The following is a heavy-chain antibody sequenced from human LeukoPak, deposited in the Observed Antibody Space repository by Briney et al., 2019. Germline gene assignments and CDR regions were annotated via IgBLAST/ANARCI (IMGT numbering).Heavy chain of an antibody. V-gene: IGHV5-51*01. D-gene: IGHD2-8*01. CDR3: ARIGYCTNGVCYSFDY. CDR2: IYPGDSDT. Sequence: GESLKISCKGSGYSFTNYWIGWVRQMPGKGLEWMGIIYPGDSDTRYSPSFQGQVTISADKSISTAYLQWSSLKASDTAMYYCARIGYCTNGVCYSFDYWGQGTLVTVSS. CDR1: GYSFTNYW. J-gene: IGHJ4*02.